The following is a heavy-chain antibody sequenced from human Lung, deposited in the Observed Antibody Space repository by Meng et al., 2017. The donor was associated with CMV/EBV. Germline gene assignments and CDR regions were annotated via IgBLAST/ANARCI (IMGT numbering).Heavy chain of an antibody. CDR3: GRHVTSFGEGLDTHDGFDM. V-gene: IGHV1-18*01. Sequence: ASXXVSXKASGYSXTNHAIGWVRQAPGQGFKWLGWSSPNNGNVNYAQKFRGRVTMTTDTSTTTAYLELRSLTPDDTALYYGGRHVTSFGEGLDTHDGFDMWXQGTMVTVSS. CDR1: GYSXTNHA. J-gene: IGHJ3*02. CDR2: SSPNNGNV. D-gene: IGHD3-3*01.